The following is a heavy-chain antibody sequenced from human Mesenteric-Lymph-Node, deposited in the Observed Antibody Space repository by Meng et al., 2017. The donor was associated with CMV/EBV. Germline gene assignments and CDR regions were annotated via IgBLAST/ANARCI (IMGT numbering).Heavy chain of an antibody. J-gene: IGHJ5*02. CDR2: IRAYNGHT. CDR1: GYTFTDDG. D-gene: IGHD6-13*01. Sequence: GYTFTDDGMKWGRKDPRQGLEWMGWIRAYNGHTNYEKKFQGRLTMTTDTSTSTAYMDLRSLTSDDTAVYYCARDLFYNTWYANWFDPWGQGTLVTVSS. CDR3: ARDLFYNTWYANWFDP. V-gene: IGHV1-18*01.